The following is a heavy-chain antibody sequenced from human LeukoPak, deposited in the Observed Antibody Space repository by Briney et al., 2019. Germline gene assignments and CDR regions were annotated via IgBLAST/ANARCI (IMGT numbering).Heavy chain of an antibody. V-gene: IGHV3-74*01. D-gene: IGHD3-3*01. Sequence: GGSLRLSCAASGFTFSNYWMYWVRQGPGKGLVWVSRISSDGISTNYADSVKGRFTISRDNAKNTLFLQVNSLRADDTAVYYCARGRSGHYYDYWGQGTLDTVSS. CDR2: ISSDGIST. CDR1: GFTFSNYW. J-gene: IGHJ4*02. CDR3: ARGRSGHYYDY.